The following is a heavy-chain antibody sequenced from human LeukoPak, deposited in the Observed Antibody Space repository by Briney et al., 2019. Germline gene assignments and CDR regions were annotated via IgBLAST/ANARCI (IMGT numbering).Heavy chain of an antibody. CDR3: GRSPDGVDN. D-gene: IGHD3-10*01. Sequence: GGSLRLSCVASGLTVSNHWMSWVRQAPGKGLEWVANIKQDGSEKYYVDSVKGRFTISRDNAKNSLYLQMNSLRVEDTAVYYCGRSPDGVDNWGQGTLVTVSS. CDR1: GLTVSNHW. J-gene: IGHJ4*02. V-gene: IGHV3-7*01. CDR2: IKQDGSEK.